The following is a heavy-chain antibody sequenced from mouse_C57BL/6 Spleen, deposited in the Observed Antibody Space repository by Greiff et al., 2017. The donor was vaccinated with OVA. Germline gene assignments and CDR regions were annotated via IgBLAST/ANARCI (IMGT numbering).Heavy chain of an antibody. Sequence: QVQLQQPGAELVRPGSSVKLSCKASGYTFTSYWMHWVKPRPIPLLECLFHLDPSDSDTHYNQKFKDKATLTVDKSSSTAYMQLSSRTSEDSAVDYCAREGPTNVDDGGKGTTRTVAA. CDR2: LDPSDSDT. J-gene: IGHJ2*01. CDR1: GYTFTSYW. CDR3: AREGPTNVDD. D-gene: IGHD2-10*01. V-gene: IGHV1-52*01.